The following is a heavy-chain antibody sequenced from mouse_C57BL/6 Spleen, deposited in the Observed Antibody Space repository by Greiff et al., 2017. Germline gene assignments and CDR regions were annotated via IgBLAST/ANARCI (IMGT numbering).Heavy chain of an antibody. D-gene: IGHD2-4*01. Sequence: VQLQQPGAELVKPGASVKLSCKASGYTFTSYWMHWVKQRPGRGLEWIGRIDPNSGGTKYNEKFKSKATLTVDKPSSTAYMQLSSLTSEDSAVXCCASSVVYCDPHFDYWGQGTTLTVSS. CDR2: IDPNSGGT. CDR3: ASSVVYCDPHFDY. J-gene: IGHJ2*01. V-gene: IGHV1-72*01. CDR1: GYTFTSYW.